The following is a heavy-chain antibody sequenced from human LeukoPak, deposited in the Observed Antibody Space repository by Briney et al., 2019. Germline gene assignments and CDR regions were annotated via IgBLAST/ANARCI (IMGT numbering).Heavy chain of an antibody. Sequence: SVKVSCKASGGTFSSYAISWVRQAPGQGLEWMVGIIPIFGTANYAQKFQGRVTITADESTSTAYMELSSLRSEDTAVYYCAADDPKYSSSWDWFDPWGQGTLVTVSS. V-gene: IGHV1-69*13. CDR2: IIPIFGTA. CDR3: AADDPKYSSSWDWFDP. J-gene: IGHJ5*02. D-gene: IGHD6-13*01. CDR1: GGTFSSYA.